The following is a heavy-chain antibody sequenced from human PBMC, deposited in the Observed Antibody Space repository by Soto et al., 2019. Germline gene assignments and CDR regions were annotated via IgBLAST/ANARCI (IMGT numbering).Heavy chain of an antibody. Sequence: GGSLRLSCAASGFTFDDYAMHWVRQAPGKGLEWVSVISDGGGSTFYADSVKGRFTISRDNSKNTLYLQMNGLRADDTALYYCAKDLLTGDSYYYGMDVWGQGTTVTVSS. J-gene: IGHJ6*02. D-gene: IGHD7-27*01. CDR2: ISDGGGST. CDR1: GFTFDDYA. CDR3: AKDLLTGDSYYYGMDV. V-gene: IGHV3-23*01.